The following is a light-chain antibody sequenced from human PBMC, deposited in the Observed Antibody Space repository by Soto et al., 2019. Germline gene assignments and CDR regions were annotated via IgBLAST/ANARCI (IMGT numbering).Light chain of an antibody. CDR1: QSVSSW. Sequence: DIQMTQSPSTLSASVGDRVTITCRDSQSVSSWLAWYQQKPGKAPKLLIYKASSLESGVPSRFSGSGSGTEFTLTISSLQPDDFATYYCQQYNSSPWTFGPGTKVEIK. J-gene: IGKJ1*01. V-gene: IGKV1-5*03. CDR3: QQYNSSPWT. CDR2: KAS.